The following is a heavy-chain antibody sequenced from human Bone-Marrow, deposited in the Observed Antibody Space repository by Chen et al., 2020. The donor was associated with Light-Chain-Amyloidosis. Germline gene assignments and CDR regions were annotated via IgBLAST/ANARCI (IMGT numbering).Heavy chain of an antibody. CDR1: GYTFPNYW. J-gene: IGHJ4*02. Sequence: EVQLEQSGPEVKMTGESLKIPCKGSGYTFPNYWIGWVRQMPGKGMEWMGVIYPDDSDARYSPSFEGQVTISADKSITTAYLQWRSLKASDTAMYYCARRRDGYNFDYWGQGTLVTVSS. D-gene: IGHD5-12*01. V-gene: IGHV5-51*01. CDR2: IYPDDSDA. CDR3: ARRRDGYNFDY.